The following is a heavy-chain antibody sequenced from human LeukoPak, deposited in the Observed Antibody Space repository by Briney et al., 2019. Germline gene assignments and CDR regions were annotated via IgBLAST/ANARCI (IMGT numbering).Heavy chain of an antibody. CDR1: GFTFSTFW. CDR3: ARGRGYPIWFFDY. J-gene: IGHJ4*02. Sequence: GGSLRLSCAASGFTFSTFWMSWVRQASGKGLEWVANIKEDGSEKYYVDSVKGPFTISRDNAKNSLYLQMNSLRAEDTAVYYCARGRGYPIWFFDYWGQGTLVTVSS. D-gene: IGHD3-3*01. CDR2: IKEDGSEK. V-gene: IGHV3-7*01.